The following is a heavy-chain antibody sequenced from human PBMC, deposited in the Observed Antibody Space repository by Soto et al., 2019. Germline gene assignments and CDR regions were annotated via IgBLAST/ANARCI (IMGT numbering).Heavy chain of an antibody. D-gene: IGHD1-26*01. CDR2: IYSGGTT. Sequence: ETLSLSCAASGFNVSTNYMTWVRQAPGKGLEWVSVIYSGGTTYYADSVKGRFIISRDNFKNTLYLQMNNLRAEDTALYYCARGSGSLYYFHYWGQGTLVTVSS. CDR3: ARGSGSLYYFHY. CDR1: GFNVSTNY. J-gene: IGHJ4*02. V-gene: IGHV3-53*01.